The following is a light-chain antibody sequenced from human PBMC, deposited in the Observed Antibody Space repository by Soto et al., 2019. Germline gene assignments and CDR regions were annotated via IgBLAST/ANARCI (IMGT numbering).Light chain of an antibody. CDR3: QQYTNWPRT. J-gene: IGKJ1*01. CDR1: QSISSN. CDR2: GAS. Sequence: DIVMTQSPATLSVSPGERATLSCRASQSISSNLAWYQQRPGQPPRLLIYGASTRAPGIPARFSGSGSGTEFTLTINSLQSEDFAVYSCQQYTNWPRTFGQGTKVDIK. V-gene: IGKV3-15*01.